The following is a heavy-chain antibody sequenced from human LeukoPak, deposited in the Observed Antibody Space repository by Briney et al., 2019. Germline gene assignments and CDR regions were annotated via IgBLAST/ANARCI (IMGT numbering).Heavy chain of an antibody. CDR2: IYISGST. J-gene: IGHJ4*02. CDR3: ARGTDYSSTDY. V-gene: IGHV4-4*07. Sequence: NPSETLSLTCTVSGGSISSYYWSWIRQPAGKGLEWIGHIYISGSTNYNPSLKSRVTMSVDTSKNQFSLKLSSVTAADTAVYYCARGTDYSSTDYWGQGTLVTVSS. D-gene: IGHD6-13*01. CDR1: GGSISSYY.